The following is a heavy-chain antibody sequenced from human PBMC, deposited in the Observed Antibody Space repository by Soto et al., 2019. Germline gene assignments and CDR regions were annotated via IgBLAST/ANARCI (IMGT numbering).Heavy chain of an antibody. CDR1: RVAFSKFI. V-gene: IGHV1-69*13. Sequence: SVNVSCKXSRVAFSKFIVTWVRQAPGLGLEWVGGIIPIFGTANYAQKFQGRVTITADESTSTSYMEVNNLRSEDTAVYYCAKVRYSSPMGYYYGMDVWGQGTTVTVSS. CDR3: AKVRYSSPMGYYYGMDV. J-gene: IGHJ6*02. CDR2: IIPIFGTA. D-gene: IGHD6-19*01.